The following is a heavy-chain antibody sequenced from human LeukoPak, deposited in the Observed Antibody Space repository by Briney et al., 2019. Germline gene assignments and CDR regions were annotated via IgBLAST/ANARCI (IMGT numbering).Heavy chain of an antibody. Sequence: SETLSLTCTVSGGSISNYYWNWIRQPPGKGLEWIGYIYYRGSTNYNPSLKSRVTTSLDTSKNQFSLKLSSVTAADTAVYYCARQGPMSYYYYMDVWGKGTTVTISS. V-gene: IGHV4-59*08. J-gene: IGHJ6*03. CDR3: ARQGPMSYYYYMDV. CDR1: GGSISNYY. CDR2: IYYRGST.